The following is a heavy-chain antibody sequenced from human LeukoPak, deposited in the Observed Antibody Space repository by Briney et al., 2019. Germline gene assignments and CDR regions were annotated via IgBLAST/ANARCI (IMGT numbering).Heavy chain of an antibody. J-gene: IGHJ6*03. V-gene: IGHV3-30*04. D-gene: IGHD4-23*01. CDR3: ANDNLRWYPTYYYYYMDV. CDR2: ISYDGSNK. Sequence: GGSLRLSCAASGFTFSSYAMHWVRQAPGKGLEWVAVISYDGSNKYYADSVKGRFTISRDNSKNTLYLQMNSLRAEDTAVYYCANDNLRWYPTYYYYYMDVWGKGTTVTISS. CDR1: GFTFSSYA.